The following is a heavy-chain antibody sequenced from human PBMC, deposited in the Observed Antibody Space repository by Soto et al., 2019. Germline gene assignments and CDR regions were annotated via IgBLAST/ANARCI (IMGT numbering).Heavy chain of an antibody. Sequence: ASVKASCKASGYTFTSYDINWVRQATGQGLEWMGWMNTNSGNTGYAQKFQGRVTMTRNTSISTAYMELSSLRSEDTAVYYCARGGVPLWFGELSADYYYYMDVWGKGTTVTVSS. D-gene: IGHD3-10*01. CDR2: MNTNSGNT. J-gene: IGHJ6*03. CDR1: GYTFTSYD. V-gene: IGHV1-8*01. CDR3: ARGGVPLWFGELSADYYYYMDV.